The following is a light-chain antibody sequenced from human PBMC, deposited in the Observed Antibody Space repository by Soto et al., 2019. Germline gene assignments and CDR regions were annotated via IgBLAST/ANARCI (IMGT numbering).Light chain of an antibody. V-gene: IGKV1-39*01. CDR2: AAY. CDR1: QSISSN. Sequence: DIQMTQSPSSLSASVGDRVTITCRASQSISSNFNWYQQKPGKAPKLLIYAAYSLQSGVPSRFSGSGSGTDFTLTISSLQPEDFATYYCQQSYSTPLTFGGGTKVEI. CDR3: QQSYSTPLT. J-gene: IGKJ4*01.